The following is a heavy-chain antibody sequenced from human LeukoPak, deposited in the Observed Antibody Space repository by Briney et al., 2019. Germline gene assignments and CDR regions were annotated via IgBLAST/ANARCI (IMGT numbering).Heavy chain of an antibody. Sequence: QSGGSLRLSCAASGFTFSSYEMNWVRQARGKGLGWVSYISFSGSTIYYADSVKGRFTISRDNAKNSLYVQMNSLRAEDTAVYYCARGGYYDSSGYYYVGYFHHWGQGTLVTVSS. CDR1: GFTFSSYE. J-gene: IGHJ1*01. D-gene: IGHD3-22*01. CDR3: ARGGYYDSSGYYYVGYFHH. CDR2: ISFSGSTI. V-gene: IGHV3-48*03.